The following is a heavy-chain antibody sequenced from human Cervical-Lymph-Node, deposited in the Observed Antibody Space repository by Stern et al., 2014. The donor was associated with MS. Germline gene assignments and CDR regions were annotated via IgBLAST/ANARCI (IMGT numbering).Heavy chain of an antibody. D-gene: IGHD2/OR15-2a*01. CDR1: GFKLRDYS. V-gene: IGHV3-48*02. J-gene: IGHJ4*02. CDR2: VSNTGTAI. Sequence: EDQLVESGGGLGQPGGSLRLSCAASGFKLRDYSMSWVRQAPGKGLEWVSFVSNTGTAIYYADSVKGRFTISRDMASNSVYLQMNSLRDEDTAVYYCVRTWRENTFDSWGQGILVTVSS. CDR3: VRTWRENTFDS.